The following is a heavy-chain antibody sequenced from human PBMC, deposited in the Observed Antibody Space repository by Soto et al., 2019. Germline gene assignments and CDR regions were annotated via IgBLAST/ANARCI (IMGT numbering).Heavy chain of an antibody. V-gene: IGHV1-18*01. CDR1: GYAFTTYG. D-gene: IGHD1-1*01. CDR2: ISAHNGNT. J-gene: IGHJ4*02. CDR3: ARGRYGDY. Sequence: QVHLVQSGAEVKKPGASVKVSCKGSGYAFTTYGITWVRQAPGQGLEWMGWISAHNGNTNYAQKPQARVTVTRDTSTSTASMELRSLRSDDTAVYYCARGRYGDYWGQGALVTVSS.